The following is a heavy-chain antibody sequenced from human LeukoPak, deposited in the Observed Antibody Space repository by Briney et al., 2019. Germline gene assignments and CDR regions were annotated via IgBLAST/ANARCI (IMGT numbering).Heavy chain of an antibody. J-gene: IGHJ4*02. CDR1: GFTPSSYT. Sequence: GGSLRLSCAGSGFTPSSYTMNWVRQAPGKGLEWVTSIYYADSVKGRFTISRDNAKNSLFLQLNSLRADDTAVYYCARRNGSYDYWGQGTLVIVSS. V-gene: IGHV3-21*01. CDR3: ARRNGSYDY. D-gene: IGHD1-26*01. CDR2: I.